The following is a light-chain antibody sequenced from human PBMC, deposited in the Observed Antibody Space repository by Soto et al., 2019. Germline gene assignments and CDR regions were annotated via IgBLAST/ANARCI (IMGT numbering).Light chain of an antibody. J-gene: IGLJ3*02. V-gene: IGLV2-14*01. CDR3: SSYTSSSTPNWV. Sequence: QSVLTQPASVSGSPGQSITISCTGTSSDVGGYNYVSWYQQHPGKAPKLMIYEVSNRPSGVSSRFSGSKSGNTASLTISGLQAEDEADYYCSSYTSSSTPNWVFGGGTKLTVL. CDR1: SSDVGGYNY. CDR2: EVS.